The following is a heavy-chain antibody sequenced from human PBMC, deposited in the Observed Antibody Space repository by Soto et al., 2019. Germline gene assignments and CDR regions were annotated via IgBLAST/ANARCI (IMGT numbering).Heavy chain of an antibody. J-gene: IGHJ4*02. CDR2: ISAYNGNT. CDR1: GYTFTSYG. V-gene: IGHV1-18*01. Sequence: ASVKVSCKASGYTFTSYGISWVRQAPGQGLEWMGWISAYNGNTNYAQKFQGRVTMTRNTSTNTVYMELSSLRSEDTAVYYCARGLWGVARPSPVYWGQGSLVTVSS. CDR3: ARGLWGVARPSPVY. D-gene: IGHD6-6*01.